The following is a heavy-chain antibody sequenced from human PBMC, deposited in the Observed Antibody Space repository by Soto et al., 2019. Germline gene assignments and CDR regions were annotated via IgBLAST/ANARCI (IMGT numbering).Heavy chain of an antibody. Sequence: QVQLVQSGAEVKKPGASVKVSCKASGYTFTSYDINWVRQATGQGLEWMGWMNPNSGNTGYAQKFQGSVTMTRNTSISTAYMELSSLRSEDTAVYYCAKRGHCSSTSCYPFDYWGQGTLVTVSS. CDR3: AKRGHCSSTSCYPFDY. V-gene: IGHV1-8*01. CDR2: MNPNSGNT. J-gene: IGHJ4*02. D-gene: IGHD2-2*01. CDR1: GYTFTSYD.